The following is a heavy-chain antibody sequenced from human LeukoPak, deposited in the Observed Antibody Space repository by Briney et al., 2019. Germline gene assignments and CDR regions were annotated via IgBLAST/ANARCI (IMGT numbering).Heavy chain of an antibody. V-gene: IGHV4-59*01. CDR2: IYYSGST. Sequence: SETLSLTCTVSGGSISSDYWSWIRQPPGKGLELIGYIYYSGSTNYNPSLKSRVTISVDTSKNQFSLKLSSVTAADTAVYYCARVGYSSGWYFFDSWGQGTLVTVSS. CDR3: ARVGYSSGWYFFDS. CDR1: GGSISSDY. J-gene: IGHJ4*02. D-gene: IGHD6-19*01.